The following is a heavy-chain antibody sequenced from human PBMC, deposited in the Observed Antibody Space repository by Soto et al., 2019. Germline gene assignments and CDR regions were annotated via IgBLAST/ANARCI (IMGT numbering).Heavy chain of an antibody. D-gene: IGHD1-7*01. J-gene: IGHJ4*02. Sequence: QVQLVESGGGVVQPGRSLRLSCAASGFTFSKYGMHWFRQAPGKGLEWVAVIWYDGCNKFYVESVRGRFTTSRDNSRNTVYLQMTRLRGDETALYYCARYEVGTVDCWGQGTLVTVSS. CDR3: ARYEVGTVDC. CDR1: GFTFSKYG. CDR2: IWYDGCNK. V-gene: IGHV3-33*01.